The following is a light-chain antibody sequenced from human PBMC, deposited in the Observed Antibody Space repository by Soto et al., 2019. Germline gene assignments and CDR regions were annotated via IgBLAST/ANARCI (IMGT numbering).Light chain of an antibody. CDR3: SSYTISSTYV. CDR1: SSDVGGYNY. Sequence: QSALTQPASVSGSPGQSITISCTGTSSDVGGYNYVSWYQQHPGKAPILMIYRVTDRPSGVSNRFSASKSGNTASLTISGLQAEDEADYYCSSYTISSTYVFGTGTKVTVL. J-gene: IGLJ1*01. CDR2: RVT. V-gene: IGLV2-14*03.